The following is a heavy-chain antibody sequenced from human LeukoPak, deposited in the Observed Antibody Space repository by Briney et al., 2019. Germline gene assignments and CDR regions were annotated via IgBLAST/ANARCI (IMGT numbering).Heavy chain of an antibody. CDR1: GGSISSYY. CDR3: ARVNWVVDY. J-gene: IGHJ4*02. D-gene: IGHD7-27*01. CDR2: IYRSGNT. V-gene: IGHV4-38-2*02. Sequence: SETLSLTCTVSGGSISSYYWGWIRQPPGEGLEWIGSIYRSGNTAYNPSLSPSLKSRVTISVDTSKNQFSLKLRSVTAADTAVYYCARVNWVVDYWGQGTLVTVSS.